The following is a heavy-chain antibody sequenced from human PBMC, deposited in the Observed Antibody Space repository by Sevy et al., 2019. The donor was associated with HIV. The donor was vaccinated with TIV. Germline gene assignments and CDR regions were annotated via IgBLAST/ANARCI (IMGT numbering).Heavy chain of an antibody. Sequence: GESLKISCAASGFPFSSYAMSWVRQAPGQGLEWVSASGGSGVSTYYADSVKGRFTISRDNSKNRLYLQMNSLRAEDTAVYYCAKDRAAMVGDAFDIWGQGTMVTVSS. J-gene: IGHJ3*02. D-gene: IGHD5-18*01. CDR3: AKDRAAMVGDAFDI. V-gene: IGHV3-23*01. CDR1: GFPFSSYA. CDR2: SGGSGVST.